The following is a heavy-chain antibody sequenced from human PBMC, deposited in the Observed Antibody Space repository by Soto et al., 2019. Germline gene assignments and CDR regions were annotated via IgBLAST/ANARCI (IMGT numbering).Heavy chain of an antibody. CDR3: ARGGITIFGVVIRYYFDY. V-gene: IGHV4-34*01. CDR2: INHSGST. CDR1: GGSFSGYY. D-gene: IGHD3-3*01. J-gene: IGHJ4*02. Sequence: SETLSLTCAVYGGSFSGYYWSWIHQPPGKGLEWIGEINHSGSTNYNPSLKSRVTISVDTSKNQFSLKLSSVTAADTAVYYCARGGITIFGVVIRYYFDYWGQGTLVTVS.